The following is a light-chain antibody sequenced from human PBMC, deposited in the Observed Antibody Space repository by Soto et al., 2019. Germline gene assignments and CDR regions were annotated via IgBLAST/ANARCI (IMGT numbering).Light chain of an antibody. CDR3: ATWDASLSGRV. V-gene: IGLV1-47*02. CDR1: YSNIGNNF. Sequence: QSVLTQPPSASGTPGQKVTISCSGAYSNIGNNFVSWYQQVPGTAPKLLIYSDDQRPSGVPDRVSGSKSGTSASLAISGLRSEDEAEYYCATWDASLSGRVFGGGTKLNVL. CDR2: SDD. J-gene: IGLJ3*02.